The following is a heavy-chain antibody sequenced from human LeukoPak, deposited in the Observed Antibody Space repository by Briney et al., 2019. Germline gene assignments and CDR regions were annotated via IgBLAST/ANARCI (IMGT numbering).Heavy chain of an antibody. CDR1: GFTFSSYG. Sequence: GRSLRLSCSASGFTFSSYGMHWVRQAPGKGLEWVAVISYDGSNKYYADSVKGRFTISRDNAKNSLYLQMNSLRAEDTAVYYCARTHCSSTSCFANIYYYYYYMDVWGKGTTVTVSS. J-gene: IGHJ6*03. CDR2: ISYDGSNK. V-gene: IGHV3-30*03. D-gene: IGHD2-2*01. CDR3: ARTHCSSTSCFANIYYYYYYMDV.